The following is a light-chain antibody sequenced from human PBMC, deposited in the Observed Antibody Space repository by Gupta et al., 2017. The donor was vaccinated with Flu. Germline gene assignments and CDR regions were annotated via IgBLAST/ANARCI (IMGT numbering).Light chain of an antibody. J-gene: IGLJ3*02. Sequence: GTVTLNCSYSTGAVTSGYYPVWLQQKPAQDHRALIYDTNNKYAWTPARFSGSRRGGKAALTLSEAQPEDEDEYYCLVSDSGARVFGGGTKLTVL. V-gene: IGLV7-46*01. CDR2: DTN. CDR3: LVSDSGARV. CDR1: TGAVTSGYY.